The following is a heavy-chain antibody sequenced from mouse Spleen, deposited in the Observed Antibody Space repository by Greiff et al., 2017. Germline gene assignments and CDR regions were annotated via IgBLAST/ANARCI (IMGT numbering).Heavy chain of an antibody. CDR1: GYTFTDYY. J-gene: IGHJ4*01. V-gene: IGHV1-19*01. Sequence: VHVKQSGPVLVKPGASVKMSCKASGYTFTDYYMNWVKQSHGKSLEWIGVINPYNGGTSYNQKFKGKATLTVDKSSSTAYMELNSLTSEDSAVYYCARSEQDYAMDYWGQGTSVTVSS. CDR2: INPYNGGT. CDR3: ARSEQDYAMDY.